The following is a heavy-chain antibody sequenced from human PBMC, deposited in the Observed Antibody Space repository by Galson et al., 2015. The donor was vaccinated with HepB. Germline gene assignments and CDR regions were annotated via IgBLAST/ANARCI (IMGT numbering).Heavy chain of an antibody. CDR1: GFTFSSYG. Sequence: SLRLSCAASGFTFSSYGMHWVRQAPGKGLEWVAVIWYDGSNKYYADSVKGRFTISRDNSKNTLYLQMNSLRAEDTAVYYCARGSRDGYNSLDYWGQGTLVTVSS. CDR2: IWYDGSNK. CDR3: ARGSRDGYNSLDY. V-gene: IGHV3-33*01. J-gene: IGHJ4*02. D-gene: IGHD5-24*01.